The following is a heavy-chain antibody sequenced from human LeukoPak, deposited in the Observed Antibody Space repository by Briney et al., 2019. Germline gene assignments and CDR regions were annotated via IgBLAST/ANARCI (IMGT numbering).Heavy chain of an antibody. V-gene: IGHV4-59*01. Sequence: PSETLSLTCTVSGGSISSYYWSWIRQPPGKGLEWIGYIYYSGSTNYNPSLKSRVTISVDTSKNQFSLKLSSVTAADTAVYYCARARGYCSSTSCYAQSHFDYWGQGTLVTVSS. J-gene: IGHJ4*02. D-gene: IGHD2-2*01. CDR1: GGSISSYY. CDR3: ARARGYCSSTSCYAQSHFDY. CDR2: IYYSGST.